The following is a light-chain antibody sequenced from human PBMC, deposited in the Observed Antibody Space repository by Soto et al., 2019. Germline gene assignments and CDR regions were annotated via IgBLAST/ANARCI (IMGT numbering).Light chain of an antibody. CDR3: QQRSNWLLT. Sequence: PGGRATLSCRASQSVSSDYLAWYQQKAGQVPRLLIYGASSRATGIPDRFSGSGSGTDFTLTISSLEPEDFAVYYCQQRSNWLLTFGQGTRLEI. V-gene: IGKV3D-20*02. CDR1: QSVSSDY. CDR2: GAS. J-gene: IGKJ5*01.